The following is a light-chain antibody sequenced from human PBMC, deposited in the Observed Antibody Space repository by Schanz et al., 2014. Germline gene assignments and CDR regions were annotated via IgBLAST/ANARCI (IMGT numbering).Light chain of an antibody. CDR3: QQYFSGLT. CDR2: GPS. CDR1: QSVSSN. J-gene: IGKJ1*01. Sequence: EIVMTQSPATLSVSPGERATLSCRASQSVSSNLAWYQQKPGQAPRLLIYGPSTRATDIPARFSGSGSGTEFTLTISSLQAEDVADDYCQQYFSGLTFGQGTTVEIK. V-gene: IGKV3-15*01.